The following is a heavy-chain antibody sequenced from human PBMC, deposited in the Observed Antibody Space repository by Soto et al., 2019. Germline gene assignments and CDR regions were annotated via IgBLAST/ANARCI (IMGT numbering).Heavy chain of an antibody. Sequence: GGSLRLSCAASGFTFSSYGMHWVRQAPGKGLEWVAVISYDGSNKYYADSVKGRFTISRDNSKNTLYLQMNSLRAEDTAVYYCAKDWTTVTTYAYYYYGMDVWGQGTTVTVSS. CDR1: GFTFSSYG. CDR2: ISYDGSNK. CDR3: AKDWTTVTTYAYYYYGMDV. D-gene: IGHD4-17*01. V-gene: IGHV3-30*18. J-gene: IGHJ6*02.